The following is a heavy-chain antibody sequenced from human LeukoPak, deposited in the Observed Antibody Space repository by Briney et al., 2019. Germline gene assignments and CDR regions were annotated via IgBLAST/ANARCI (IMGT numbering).Heavy chain of an antibody. CDR1: GGSISSYY. D-gene: IGHD5-24*01. Sequence: SETLSLTCTVSGGSISSYYWSWIRQPPEKGLEWIGYIYYSGSTNYNPSLKSRVTISVDTSKNQFSLKLSSVTAADTAVYYCAREGVRRDGYNHALTHWGQGTLVTVSS. J-gene: IGHJ4*02. CDR3: AREGVRRDGYNHALTH. CDR2: IYYSGST. V-gene: IGHV4-59*01.